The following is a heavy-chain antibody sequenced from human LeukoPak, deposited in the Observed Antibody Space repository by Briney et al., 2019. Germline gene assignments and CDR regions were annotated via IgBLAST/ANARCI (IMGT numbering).Heavy chain of an antibody. CDR2: IYYSGST. D-gene: IGHD2-2*01. CDR3: ARDYCTTTRCYPNYLDY. Sequence: PSETLSLTCTVSGGSINTYYWSWIRQPPGKGLERVGSIYYSGSTNYNPSLKSPVTISVDTSRNQFSLKLSSVTAADTAVYYCARDYCTTTRCYPNYLDYWGQGTLVTVSS. J-gene: IGHJ4*02. CDR1: GGSINTYY. V-gene: IGHV4-59*01.